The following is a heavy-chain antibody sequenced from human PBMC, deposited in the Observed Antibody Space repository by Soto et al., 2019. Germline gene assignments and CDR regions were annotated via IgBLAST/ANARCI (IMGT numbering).Heavy chain of an antibody. CDR1: GGTFSSYA. Sequence: SVKVSCKASGGTFSSYAISWVRQAPGQGLEWMGGIIPIFGTANYAQKFQGRVTITADKSTSTAYMELSSLRSEDTAVYYCARNKIRGAMVLWYFDLWGRGTLVTVSS. CDR2: IIPIFGTA. D-gene: IGHD3-10*01. CDR3: ARNKIRGAMVLWYFDL. J-gene: IGHJ2*01. V-gene: IGHV1-69*06.